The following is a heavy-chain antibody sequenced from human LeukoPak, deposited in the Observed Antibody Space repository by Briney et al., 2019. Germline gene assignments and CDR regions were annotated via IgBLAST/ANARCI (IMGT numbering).Heavy chain of an antibody. V-gene: IGHV1-46*01. CDR2: ISPSGSST. J-gene: IGHJ3*02. D-gene: IGHD3-9*01. CDR3: ARVEITIFSGAFDI. CDR1: GYTLTSYY. Sequence: ASVKVSCKASGYTLTSYYMHWVRQAPGQGLEWLGIISPSGSSTNYAQKFQGRVTITADESTSTAYMELSSLRSEDTAVYYCARVEITIFSGAFDIWGQGTMVTVSS.